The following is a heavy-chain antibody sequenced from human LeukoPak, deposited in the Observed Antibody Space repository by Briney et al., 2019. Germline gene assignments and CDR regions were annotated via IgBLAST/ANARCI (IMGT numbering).Heavy chain of an antibody. CDR2: ISYDGSNK. D-gene: IGHD3-10*01. V-gene: IGHV3-30*18. CDR1: GFTFSSYG. CDR3: AKDGYYYGSGTPWALDAFDI. Sequence: PGGSLRLSCAASGFTFSSYGVHWVRQAPGKGLEWVAVISYDGSNKYYADSVKGRFTISRDNSKNTLYLQMNSLRAEDTAVYYCAKDGYYYGSGTPWALDAFDIWGQGTMVTVSS. J-gene: IGHJ3*02.